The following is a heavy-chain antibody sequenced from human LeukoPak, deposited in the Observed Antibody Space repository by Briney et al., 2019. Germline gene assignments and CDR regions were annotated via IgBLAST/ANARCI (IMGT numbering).Heavy chain of an antibody. V-gene: IGHV3-23*01. CDR1: GFTYSNYA. D-gene: IGHD3-9*01. CDR2: ILGSGGNT. J-gene: IGHJ4*02. Sequence: PGASLRLPCAASGFTYSNYAMSWLPHAPGEALEGVSDILGSGGNTYYTDPVKGRLTVSRDNSKNTLYLQMNSLRPGDTALYYCAKWGDYEVLTGYYVPDYWNRGTLVTLPS. CDR3: AKWGDYEVLTGYYVPDY.